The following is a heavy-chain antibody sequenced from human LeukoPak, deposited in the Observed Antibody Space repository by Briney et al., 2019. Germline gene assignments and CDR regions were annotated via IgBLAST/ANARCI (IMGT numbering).Heavy chain of an antibody. Sequence: GESLKISCKGSGDNFNRHWIGWVRQMPGKGLEWMGIIYLGDSETRYSPSFQGQVTISVDKSISTAYLQWSSLKASDTAMYYCAYGSSWYAWGQGTLVTVSS. V-gene: IGHV5-51*01. CDR3: AYGSSWYA. J-gene: IGHJ4*02. D-gene: IGHD6-13*01. CDR1: GDNFNRHW. CDR2: IYLGDSET.